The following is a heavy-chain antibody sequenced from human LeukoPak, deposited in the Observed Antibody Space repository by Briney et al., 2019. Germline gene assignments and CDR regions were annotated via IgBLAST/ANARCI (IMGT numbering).Heavy chain of an antibody. D-gene: IGHD6-19*01. CDR1: GCTLTTYG. V-gene: IGHV1-18*01. Sequence: ASVKVSCKASGCTLTTYGISWVRQAPGQGLEWMGWINTHNGNTNYAQKFQGRVTMTRDTSTSTAYMELTSLRSDDTAVYYCASGDIAVTDIVYWGQGTLVTVSS. J-gene: IGHJ4*02. CDR3: ASGDIAVTDIVY. CDR2: INTHNGNT.